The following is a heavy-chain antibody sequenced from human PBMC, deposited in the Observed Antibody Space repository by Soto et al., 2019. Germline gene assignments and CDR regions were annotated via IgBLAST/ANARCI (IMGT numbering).Heavy chain of an antibody. J-gene: IGHJ3*02. CDR3: ARNIAVAGPDAFDI. CDR2: ISSSSSYI. V-gene: IGHV3-21*01. CDR1: GFTFSSYS. D-gene: IGHD6-19*01. Sequence: VGPLRLSCAASGFTFSSYSMNWVRQAPGKGLEWVSSISSSSSYIYYADSVKGRFTISRDNAKNSLYLQMNSLRAEDTAVYYCARNIAVAGPDAFDIWGQGTMVTVSS.